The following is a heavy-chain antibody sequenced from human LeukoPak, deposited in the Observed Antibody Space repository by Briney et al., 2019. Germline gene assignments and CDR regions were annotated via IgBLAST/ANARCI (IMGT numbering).Heavy chain of an antibody. D-gene: IGHD2-15*01. CDR1: GGSVSSGGYY. CDR3: ARALGYCSGGSCYKGGHYYYGMDV. J-gene: IGHJ6*04. V-gene: IGHV4-31*03. Sequence: SQTLSLTCTVSGGSVSSGGYYWSWIRQHPGKGLEWIGYIYYSGSTYYNPSLKSRVTISVDTSKNQFSLKLSSVTAADTAVYYCARALGYCSGGSCYKGGHYYYGMDVWGKGTTVTVSS. CDR2: IYYSGST.